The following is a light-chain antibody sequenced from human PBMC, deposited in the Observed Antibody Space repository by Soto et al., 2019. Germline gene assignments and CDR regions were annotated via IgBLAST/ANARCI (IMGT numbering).Light chain of an antibody. CDR1: QSVTSTY. Sequence: EIVLTQSPGTLSLSPGERATLSCRASQSVTSTYLAWYQQKPGQAPRVLIYGASSSAAGIPDRFSGSGSETDFTLTISRLEPEYFAVYYCQQYGSSLRSFGGGTKLEIK. CDR3: QQYGSSLRS. CDR2: GAS. J-gene: IGKJ4*01. V-gene: IGKV3-20*01.